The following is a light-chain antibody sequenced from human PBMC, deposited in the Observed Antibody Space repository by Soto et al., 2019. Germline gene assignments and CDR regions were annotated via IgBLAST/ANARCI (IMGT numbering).Light chain of an antibody. CDR2: ATS. CDR1: QSIDNY. J-gene: IGKJ1*01. Sequence: DIQMTQSPSTLSASVGDTVTVTCRAGQSIDNYLNWYQQKPGQAPNLLIYATSSLQSGVPSRFSGSGSGAEFTLTISSLQREDFAIYYCQQSYSSTWTFGQGTKVDIK. V-gene: IGKV1-39*01. CDR3: QQSYSSTWT.